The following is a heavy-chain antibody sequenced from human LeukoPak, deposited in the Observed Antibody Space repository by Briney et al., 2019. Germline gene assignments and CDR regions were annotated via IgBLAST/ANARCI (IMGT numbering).Heavy chain of an antibody. D-gene: IGHD3-10*01. CDR3: AKDGGSTLPYYFDW. CDR1: GFIFEHYA. CDR2: ITGIGGGT. Sequence: PGGSLRLSCAGSGFIFEHYAMNWVRQAPGRGREWVSVITGIGGGTYYAESVEGRFTVSRDNSKNTVYLQMNSLRADDTAVYYCAKDGGSTLPYYFDWWGQGTLVTVAS. V-gene: IGHV3-23*01. J-gene: IGHJ4*02.